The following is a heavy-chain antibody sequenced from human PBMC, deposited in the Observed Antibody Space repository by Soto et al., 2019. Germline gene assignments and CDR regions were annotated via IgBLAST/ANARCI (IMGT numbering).Heavy chain of an antibody. Sequence: PGGSLRLSCAASGFTFSTYAMHWVRQAPGKGLEYVSAISSNGGSTYYANSVKGRFTISRDNSKNTLYLQMGSLRAGDMAVYYCARGGAGAARPWLPYYFDYWGQGTLVTVSS. CDR2: ISSNGGST. CDR1: GFTFSTYA. D-gene: IGHD6-6*01. J-gene: IGHJ4*02. V-gene: IGHV3-64*01. CDR3: ARGGAGAARPWLPYYFDY.